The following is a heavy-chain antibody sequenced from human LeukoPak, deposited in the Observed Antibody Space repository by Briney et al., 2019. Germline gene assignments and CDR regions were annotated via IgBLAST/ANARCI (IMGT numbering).Heavy chain of an antibody. CDR2: ISAYNGNT. J-gene: IGHJ1*01. CDR3: ARDYYDILTGYYSAEYFQH. Sequence: ASVKVSCKASGYTFTSYGISWVRQAPGQGLEWMGWISAYNGNTNYAQKLQGRVTMTTDTSTSTAYMELRSLRSDDTAVYYCARDYYDILTGYYSAEYFQHWGQGTLVTVSS. CDR1: GYTFTSYG. V-gene: IGHV1-18*01. D-gene: IGHD3-9*01.